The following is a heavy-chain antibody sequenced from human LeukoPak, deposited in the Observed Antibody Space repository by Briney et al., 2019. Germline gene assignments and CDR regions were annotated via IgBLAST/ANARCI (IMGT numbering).Heavy chain of an antibody. CDR1: GGSISSYY. CDR2: IYYSGST. Sequence: SETLSLTCTVSGGSISSYYWSWIRQPPGKGLEWIGYIYYSGSTNYNPSLKSRVTISVDTSKNQFSLKLSSVTAADTAVYYCARARGYFDYWGQGTLVTVSS. J-gene: IGHJ4*02. D-gene: IGHD6-6*01. V-gene: IGHV4-59*08. CDR3: ARARGYFDY.